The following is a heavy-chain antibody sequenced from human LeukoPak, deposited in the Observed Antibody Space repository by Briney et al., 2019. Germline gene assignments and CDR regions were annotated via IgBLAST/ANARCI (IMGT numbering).Heavy chain of an antibody. Sequence: GGSLRLSSAAPGFTSTNYAMSWVRQAPGKGLEWVSDISGSGDFTYYADSVKGRFTISRDKSKNTLYLQMNSLRAEDTAVYYCAKDGARDGYNYPDYWGQGTLVTVSS. V-gene: IGHV3-23*01. CDR2: ISGSGDFT. CDR1: GFTSTNYA. CDR3: AKDGARDGYNYPDY. J-gene: IGHJ4*02. D-gene: IGHD5-24*01.